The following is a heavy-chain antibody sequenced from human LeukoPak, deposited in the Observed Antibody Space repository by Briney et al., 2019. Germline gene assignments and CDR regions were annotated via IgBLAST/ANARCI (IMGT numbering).Heavy chain of an antibody. CDR3: ARGGYDYVWGSYQDY. Sequence: GGSLRLSCAASGFTFSSYSMNWVRQAPGKGLEWVSYISSSSSTTYYADSVKGRFTISRDNAKNSLYLQMNSLRAEDTAVYYCARGGYDYVWGSYQDYWGQGTLVAVSS. J-gene: IGHJ4*02. CDR2: ISSSSSTT. V-gene: IGHV3-48*01. D-gene: IGHD3-16*02. CDR1: GFTFSSYS.